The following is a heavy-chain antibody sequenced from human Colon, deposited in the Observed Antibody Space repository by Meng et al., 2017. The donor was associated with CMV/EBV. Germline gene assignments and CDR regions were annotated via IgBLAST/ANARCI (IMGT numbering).Heavy chain of an antibody. J-gene: IGHJ5*02. CDR3: ARDIAGDYYMNWFDP. Sequence: SGYSFTRHAMNWVRQALGQGLEWMGWINTNTGIAISAQGFTGRFVFSLDTSVSTAYLQINNLKPEDTGVYYCARDIAGDYYMNWFDPWGQGTLVTVSS. CDR2: INTNTGIA. CDR1: GYSFTRHA. V-gene: IGHV7-4-1*02. D-gene: IGHD4-17*01.